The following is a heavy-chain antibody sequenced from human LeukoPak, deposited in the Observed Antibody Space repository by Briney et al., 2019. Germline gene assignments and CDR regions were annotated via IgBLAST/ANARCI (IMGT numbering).Heavy chain of an antibody. D-gene: IGHD2-21*02. J-gene: IGHJ5*02. CDR1: GGSISSYY. Sequence: KPSETLSLTCTVSGGSISSYYWSWIRQPAGKGLECIGRIYTSGSTNYNPSLKSRVTISVDKSKNQFSLKLSSVTAADTAVYYCAREYCGGDCYSGLYNWFDPWGQGTLVTVSS. CDR3: AREYCGGDCYSGLYNWFDP. V-gene: IGHV4-4*07. CDR2: IYTSGST.